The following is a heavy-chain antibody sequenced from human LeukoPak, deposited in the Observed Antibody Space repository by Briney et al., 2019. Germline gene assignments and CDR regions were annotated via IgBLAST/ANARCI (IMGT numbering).Heavy chain of an antibody. V-gene: IGHV1-18*01. CDR3: ARTGRAHYFDY. CDR1: GYTFTNSA. Sequence: ASVKVSCKASGYTFTNSAISWVRQAPGQGLEWMGWISAYNANTNYAQKLQGRVTMTTDTSTSTAYMELRSLRSDDTALYYCARTGRAHYFDYCGQGTLVTVSS. D-gene: IGHD3-9*01. J-gene: IGHJ4*02. CDR2: ISAYNANT.